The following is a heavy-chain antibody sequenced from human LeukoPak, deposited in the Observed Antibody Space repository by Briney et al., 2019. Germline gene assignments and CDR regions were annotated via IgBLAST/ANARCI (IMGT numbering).Heavy chain of an antibody. J-gene: IGHJ4*02. Sequence: SETLSLTCAVYGGSFSGYYWGWIRQPPGKGLEWIGNIYYSGSTYYNPSLKGRVTISVDTSKNQFSLKLTSVTAADTAVYYCVRQAWRITGTTGPFDYWGQGTLVAVSS. CDR1: GGSFSGYY. CDR2: IYYSGST. D-gene: IGHD1-20*01. V-gene: IGHV4-34*01. CDR3: VRQAWRITGTTGPFDY.